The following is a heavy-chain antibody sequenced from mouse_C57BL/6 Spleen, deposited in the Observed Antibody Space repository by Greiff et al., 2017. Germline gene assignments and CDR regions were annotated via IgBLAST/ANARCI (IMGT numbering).Heavy chain of an antibody. V-gene: IGHV14-4*01. D-gene: IGHD2-3*01. CDR3: THVGYTWFAY. Sequence: VQLQQSGAELVRPGASVKLSCTASGFNIKDDYMHWVKQRPEQGLEWIGWIDPENGDTEYASKFQGKATITADTSSNTAYLQLSSLTSEDTAVYYCTHVGYTWFAYWGQGTLVTVSA. CDR1: GFNIKDDY. CDR2: IDPENGDT. J-gene: IGHJ3*01.